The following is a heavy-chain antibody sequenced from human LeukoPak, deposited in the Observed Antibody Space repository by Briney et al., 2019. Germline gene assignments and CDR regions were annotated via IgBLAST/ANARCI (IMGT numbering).Heavy chain of an antibody. J-gene: IGHJ4*02. CDR3: ARDSPLPPYCSSTSCYAWYFDY. Sequence: GGSLRLSCAASGFTFSSYVMHWVRQAPGKGLEWVAVISYDGSNKYYADSVKGRFTISRDNSKNTLYLQMNSLRAEDTAVYYCARDSPLPPYCSSTSCYAWYFDYWGQGTLVTVSS. CDR2: ISYDGSNK. V-gene: IGHV3-30*04. D-gene: IGHD2-2*01. CDR1: GFTFSSYV.